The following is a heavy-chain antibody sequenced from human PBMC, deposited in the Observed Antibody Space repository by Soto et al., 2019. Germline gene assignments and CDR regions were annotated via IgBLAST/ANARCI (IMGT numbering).Heavy chain of an antibody. CDR1: GGSISSSSYY. CDR2: IYYSGST. D-gene: IGHD1-1*01. CDR3: ARHLVDWNDVGNFDL. Sequence: QLQLQESGPGLVKPSETLSLTCTVSGGSISSSSYYWGWIRQPPGKGLEWIGSIYYSGSTYYNPSLKSRVTLSVDTSKNQFSLKLRSVTAADTAVYYCARHLVDWNDVGNFDLWGRGTLVTVSS. J-gene: IGHJ2*01. V-gene: IGHV4-39*01.